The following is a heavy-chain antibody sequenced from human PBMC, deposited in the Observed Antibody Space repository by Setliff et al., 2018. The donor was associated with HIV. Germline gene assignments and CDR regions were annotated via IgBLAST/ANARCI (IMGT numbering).Heavy chain of an antibody. V-gene: IGHV3-7*03. CDR3: AREIVVVVATTDSFDI. Sequence: GGSLRLSCAASGFTFSTSWMTWVRQAPGKGLEWVALLWTDRAWDYYADSVKGRFSISRDNAQNSLYLHMNSLRVEDTAVYYCAREIVVVVATTDSFDIWGQGTMVTVSS. D-gene: IGHD2-15*01. CDR1: GFTFSTSW. J-gene: IGHJ3*02. CDR2: LWTDRAWD.